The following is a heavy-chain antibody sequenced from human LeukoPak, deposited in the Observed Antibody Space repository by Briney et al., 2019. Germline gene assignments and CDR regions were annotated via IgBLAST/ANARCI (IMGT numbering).Heavy chain of an antibody. J-gene: IGHJ4*02. CDR1: GFTLSSSW. Sequence: GGSLRLSCAAYGFTLSSSWISWVRRAPGKGLGWVAHIKQDGSEKYYVDSVKGRFTISRDNAKNSLYLQMNSLRAEDTAVYYCARDGDSSGCPTFDYWGQGTLVTVSS. D-gene: IGHD6-19*01. CDR2: IKQDGSEK. V-gene: IGHV3-7*03. CDR3: ARDGDSSGCPTFDY.